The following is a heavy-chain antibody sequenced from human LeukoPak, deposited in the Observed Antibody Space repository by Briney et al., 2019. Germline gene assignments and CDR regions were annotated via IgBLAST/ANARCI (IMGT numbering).Heavy chain of an antibody. D-gene: IGHD3-22*01. CDR1: GGTFSSYA. V-gene: IGHV1-69*04. CDR2: IIPILGIA. J-gene: IGHJ5*02. Sequence: SVKVSCKASGGTFSSYAISWVRQAPGQGLEWMGRIIPILGIANYAQKFQGRVTITADKSTSTAYMELSSLRSEDTAVYYCARVANDDSSGYYYFDPWGQGILVTVSS. CDR3: ARVANDDSSGYYYFDP.